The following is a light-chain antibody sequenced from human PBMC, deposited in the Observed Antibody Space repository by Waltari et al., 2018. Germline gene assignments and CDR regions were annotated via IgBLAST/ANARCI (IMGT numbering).Light chain of an antibody. CDR3: SLYTTNTRV. Sequence: QSSLTQPASVSGSPGQSITISCSRTSSHLRNVNCFSWYQQYPGKAPKLIIYDVNNRPSGVSDRFSGSTSGNTASLTISGLQAEDEADYYCSLYTTNTRVFGGGTKLTVL. J-gene: IGLJ3*02. V-gene: IGLV2-14*03. CDR1: SSHLRNVNC. CDR2: DVN.